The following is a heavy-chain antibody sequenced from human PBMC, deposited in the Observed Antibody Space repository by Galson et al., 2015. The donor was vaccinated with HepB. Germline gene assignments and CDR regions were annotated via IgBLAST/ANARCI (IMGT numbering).Heavy chain of an antibody. CDR3: ARPTFQSAYFDL. J-gene: IGHJ4*02. V-gene: IGHV4-39*01. CDR1: GVSVSSGVYP. Sequence: ETLSLTCPVSGVSVSSGVYPWAWIRQSPEKGLEWIGTVFYGGNIHYSASLKSRVTMSVDTSKNQISLKLSSVTAADTAVYYCARPTFQSAYFDLWGQGTLVTVSS. D-gene: IGHD2-21*01. CDR2: VFYGGNI.